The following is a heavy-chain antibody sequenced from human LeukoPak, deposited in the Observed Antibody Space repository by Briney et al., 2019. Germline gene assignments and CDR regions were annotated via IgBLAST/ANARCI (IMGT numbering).Heavy chain of an antibody. J-gene: IGHJ4*02. CDR2: ISGRGDST. Sequence: GGSLRLSCAASGFTFSSYAMNWVRQAPGKGLEWVSVISGRGDSTYYADSVKGRFTISRDNSKNTLYLQMNSLRAEDTAVYYCARYDGGSGPFDYWGQGTLVTVSS. V-gene: IGHV3-23*01. CDR3: ARYDGGSGPFDY. D-gene: IGHD3-10*01. CDR1: GFTFSSYA.